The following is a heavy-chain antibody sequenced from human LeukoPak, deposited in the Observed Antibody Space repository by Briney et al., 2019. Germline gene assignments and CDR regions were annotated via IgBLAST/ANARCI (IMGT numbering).Heavy chain of an antibody. CDR3: AIARYCSGGTCYYYYGMDV. CDR1: GFIFSSYE. CDR2: ISSSGGTI. D-gene: IGHD2-15*01. J-gene: IGHJ6*02. Sequence: PGGSLRLSCAASGFIFSSYEMNWVRQAPGKGLEWVSYISSSGGTIYYADSVKGRFTISRDNSQNTLYLQMNSLRAEDTAVYYCAIARYCSGGTCYYYYGMDVWGQGTTVTVSS. V-gene: IGHV3-48*03.